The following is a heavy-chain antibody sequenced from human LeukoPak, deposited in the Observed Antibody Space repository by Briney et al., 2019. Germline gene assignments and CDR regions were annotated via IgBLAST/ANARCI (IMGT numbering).Heavy chain of an antibody. Sequence: PGGSLRLSCAASGFTFSSYDMHWVRQAPGKGLEWVAFIRYDGSNEYHADSVKGRFTISRDNSKNTLYLQMNSLRDEDTAVYYCATDRWMDTPINRPIDHWGQGTLVIVSS. J-gene: IGHJ4*02. CDR3: ATDRWMDTPINRPIDH. D-gene: IGHD5-18*01. CDR1: GFTFSSYD. V-gene: IGHV3-30*02. CDR2: IRYDGSNE.